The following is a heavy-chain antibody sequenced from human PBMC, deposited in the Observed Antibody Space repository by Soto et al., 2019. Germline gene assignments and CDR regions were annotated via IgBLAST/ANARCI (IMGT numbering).Heavy chain of an antibody. CDR2: INPDSGGT. CDR3: ERVGNIAVAAFDI. V-gene: IGHV1-2*02. CDR1: GYTFTGYY. D-gene: IGHD6-19*01. J-gene: IGHJ3*02. Sequence: ASVKVSCKAAGYTFTGYYMHWVRQAPGQGLEWMGWINPDSGGTNYAQKFQGRVTMTRDTSISTAYMELSRLRSDDTAVYYCERVGNIAVAAFDIWGQGTMVTVSS.